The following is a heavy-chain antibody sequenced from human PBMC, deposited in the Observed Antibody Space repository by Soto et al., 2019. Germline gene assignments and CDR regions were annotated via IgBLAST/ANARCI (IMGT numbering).Heavy chain of an antibody. CDR1: GYMFSDYA. J-gene: IGHJ6*03. D-gene: IGHD6-6*01. V-gene: IGHV1-3*01. Sequence: ASVKVSCKASGYMFSDYAIHWVRQAPGQRLEWMGWINDGNGNTKYSEKFQGRVTMTRDTSASTAYMELSSLTSEDTAVYYCARNGVAARQGYYYSYMDVWGKGTTLTVSS. CDR3: ARNGVAARQGYYYSYMDV. CDR2: INDGNGNT.